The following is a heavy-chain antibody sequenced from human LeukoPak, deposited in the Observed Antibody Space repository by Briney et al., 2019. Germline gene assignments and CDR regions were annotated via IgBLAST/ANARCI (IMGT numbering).Heavy chain of an antibody. Sequence: SETLSLTCTVSGASISSYYWSWIRQPPGKGLEWIGYIYYSGSTNYNPSLKSRVTISVDTSKNQFSLKLSSVTAADTAVYYCARDLVHYGDPDAFDIWGQGTMVTVSS. CDR3: ARDLVHYGDPDAFDI. D-gene: IGHD4-17*01. V-gene: IGHV4-59*01. CDR1: GASISSYY. J-gene: IGHJ3*02. CDR2: IYYSGST.